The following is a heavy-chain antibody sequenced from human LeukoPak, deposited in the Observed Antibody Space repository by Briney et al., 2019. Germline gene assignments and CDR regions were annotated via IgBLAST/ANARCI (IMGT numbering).Heavy chain of an antibody. D-gene: IGHD5-18*01. CDR3: ARMPHVDTSMAIDY. J-gene: IGHJ4*02. CDR2: IDWDGDK. V-gene: IGHV2-70*11. CDR1: GFSLSTRGMC. Sequence: SGPALVKPTQTLTLTCTFSGFSLSTRGMCVSWIRQPPGKALEWLARIDWDGDKYYSTSLKTRLTISKDTSKNQVVLTMTNMDPVDTATYYCARMPHVDTSMAIDYWGQGTLVTVSS.